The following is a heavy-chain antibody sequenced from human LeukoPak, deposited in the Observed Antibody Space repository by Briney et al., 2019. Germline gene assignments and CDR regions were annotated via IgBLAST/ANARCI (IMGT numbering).Heavy chain of an antibody. CDR3: ATSRAGNRGYSYGSTLFDY. CDR1: GFTVSKNY. D-gene: IGHD5-18*01. J-gene: IGHJ4*02. V-gene: IGHV3-66*01. Sequence: GGSLSFSGVVSGFTVSKNYMTRVGQAQGKGLKGVSVIFSDVTNLYEKSGKDTKYADSVKGRFTVSRDNSKNTLYLQMNSLRAEDTAVYFCATSRAGNRGYSYGSTLFDYWGQGTLVTVSS. CDR2: IFSDVTNLYEKSGKDT.